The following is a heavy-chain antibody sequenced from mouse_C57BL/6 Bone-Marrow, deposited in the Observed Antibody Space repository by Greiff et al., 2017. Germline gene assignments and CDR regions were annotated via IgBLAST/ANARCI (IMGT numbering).Heavy chain of an antibody. CDR2: IYPGDGDT. Sequence: QVQLQQSGPELVKPGASVKISCKASGYAFSSSWMNWVKQRPGKGLEWIGRIYPGDGDTNYNGKFKGKATLTADKSSSTAYMQLSSLTSEDSAVYVCADYYGSSGWFAYWGQGTLVTVSA. V-gene: IGHV1-82*01. CDR1: GYAFSSSW. CDR3: ADYYGSSGWFAY. D-gene: IGHD1-1*01. J-gene: IGHJ3*01.